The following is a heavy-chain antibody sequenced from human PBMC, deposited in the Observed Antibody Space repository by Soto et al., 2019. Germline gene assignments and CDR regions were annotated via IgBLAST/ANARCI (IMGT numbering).Heavy chain of an antibody. CDR3: ENTVNYYYSMDV. CDR2: IKQDGSEK. V-gene: IGHV3-7*01. CDR1: GFTLSSEW. Sequence: GGSMRLSCAASGFTLSSEWMGWVRKAPGKGLEWVANIKQDGSEKYYVDSVKGRFTISRDNAKNSLYLQMNSLRAEDTAVYYCENTVNYYYSMDVWGKGTTVTVS. J-gene: IGHJ6*03. D-gene: IGHD4-17*01.